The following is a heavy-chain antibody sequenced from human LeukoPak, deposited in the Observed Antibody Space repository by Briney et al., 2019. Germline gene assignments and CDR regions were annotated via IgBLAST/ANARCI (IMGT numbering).Heavy chain of an antibody. V-gene: IGHV3-74*01. CDR2: IKTDGSST. CDR3: ARGGAVAGTWKTYYYYYYMDV. J-gene: IGHJ6*03. Sequence: PGGSLRLSCAASGFTFSNYWMHWVSQVPGKGLVWVSRIKTDGSSTSYADSVKGRFTISRDNAKNSLYLQMNSLRAEDTAVYYCARGGAVAGTWKTYYYYYYMDVWGKGTTVTVSS. CDR1: GFTFSNYW. D-gene: IGHD6-19*01.